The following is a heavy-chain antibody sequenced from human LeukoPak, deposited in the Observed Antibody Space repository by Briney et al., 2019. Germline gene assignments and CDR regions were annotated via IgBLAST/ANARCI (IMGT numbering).Heavy chain of an antibody. V-gene: IGHV1-69*05. Sequence: SVKVSCKASGGTFSSYAISWVRQAPGQGLEWMGGIIPIFGTANYAQKLQGRVTMTTDTSTSTAYMELRSLRSDDTAVYYCATHPEAVLGYCSSTSCSHWGQGTLVTVSS. D-gene: IGHD2-2*01. CDR1: GGTFSSYA. CDR2: IIPIFGTA. J-gene: IGHJ4*02. CDR3: ATHPEAVLGYCSSTSCSH.